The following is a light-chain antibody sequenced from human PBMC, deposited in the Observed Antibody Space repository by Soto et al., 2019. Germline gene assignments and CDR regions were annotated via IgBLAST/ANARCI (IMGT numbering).Light chain of an antibody. CDR1: QSIRRW. CDR3: QQCNTCPWT. V-gene: IGKV1-5*03. Sequence: DIQMTQSPSTLSASVGDRVTITCRASQSIRRWLAWYQLKPGKAPKLLIFKESSLESGVSSRFSGSGSGTEFTLTISCLQRGDFATYYYQQCNTCPWTFGQGTKVDIK. CDR2: KES. J-gene: IGKJ1*01.